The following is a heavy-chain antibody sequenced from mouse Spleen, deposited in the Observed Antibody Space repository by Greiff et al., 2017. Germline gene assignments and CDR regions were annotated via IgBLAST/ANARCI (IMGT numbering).Heavy chain of an antibody. J-gene: IGHJ4*01. CDR3: ARNYEDYYAMDY. D-gene: IGHD1-1*01. CDR1: GYSFTGYY. Sequence: VHVKQSGPELVKPGASVKISCKASGYSFTGYYMNWVKQSPEKSLEWIGEINPSTGGTTYNQKFKAKATLTVDKSSSTAYMQLKSLTSEDSAVYYCARNYEDYYAMDYWGQGTSVTVSS. CDR2: INPSTGGT. V-gene: IGHV1-42*01.